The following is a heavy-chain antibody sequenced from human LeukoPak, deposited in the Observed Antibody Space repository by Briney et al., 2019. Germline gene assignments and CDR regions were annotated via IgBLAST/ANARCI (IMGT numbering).Heavy chain of an antibody. CDR3: AGLVGRYSSGLYYYYFDY. V-gene: IGHV4-4*02. Sequence: SETLSLTCAVSGGSISSSNWWSWVRQPPGKGLEWIGEMYLSGTTHSNPSVKSRVTISIDKSKNQFFSNLSSVTAADTAVYYCAGLVGRYSSGLYYYYFDYWGQGTLVTVSS. D-gene: IGHD3-22*01. CDR2: MYLSGTT. J-gene: IGHJ4*02. CDR1: GGSISSSNW.